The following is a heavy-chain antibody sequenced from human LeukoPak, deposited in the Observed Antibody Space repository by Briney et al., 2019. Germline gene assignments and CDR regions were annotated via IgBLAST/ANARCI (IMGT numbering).Heavy chain of an antibody. D-gene: IGHD5-12*01. J-gene: IGHJ6*02. V-gene: IGHV3-21*04. CDR2: ISSGSSYI. Sequence: GGSLRLSCAASGFTFSTYSMNWVRQAPGKGLEWVSSISSGSSYIDYGDSVKGRFTISRDSAKSSLYLQMNSLRAEDTALYYCARGMDIVATRGDYYYGMDVWGQGTAVTVSS. CDR1: GFTFSTYS. CDR3: ARGMDIVATRGDYYYGMDV.